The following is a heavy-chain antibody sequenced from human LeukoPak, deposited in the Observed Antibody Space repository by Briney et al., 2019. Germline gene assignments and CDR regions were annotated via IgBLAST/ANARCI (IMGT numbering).Heavy chain of an antibody. J-gene: IGHJ4*02. CDR3: AKDLYYDSSGYYIGYFDY. D-gene: IGHD3-22*01. Sequence: GGSLRLSCAASGFTFSSYGMHWVRQAPGKGLEWVAVISYDGSNKYYADSVKGRFTISRDNSMNTLYLQMNSLRAEDTAVYYCAKDLYYDSSGYYIGYFDYWGQGTLVTVSS. CDR2: ISYDGSNK. V-gene: IGHV3-30*18. CDR1: GFTFSSYG.